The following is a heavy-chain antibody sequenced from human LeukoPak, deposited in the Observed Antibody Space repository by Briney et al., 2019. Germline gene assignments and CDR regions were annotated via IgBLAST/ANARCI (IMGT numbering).Heavy chain of an antibody. J-gene: IGHJ4*02. D-gene: IGHD6-13*01. CDR3: PRGGAAAVTGFDY. CDR1: GFPFSGYS. CDR2: ISRSSDYT. V-gene: IGHV3-21*04. Sequence: GGSLRLPCAPSGFPFSGYSINWVRQAPGKGLEWVSPISRSSDYTYYADSVKGRFTISRDNAKNSLYLQMNSLRAQDSAVYYCPRGGAAAVTGFDYWGQGTLVTVSS.